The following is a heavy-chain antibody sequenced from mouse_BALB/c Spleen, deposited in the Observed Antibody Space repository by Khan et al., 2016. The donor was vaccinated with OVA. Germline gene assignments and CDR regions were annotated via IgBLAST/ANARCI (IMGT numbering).Heavy chain of an antibody. D-gene: IGHD2-14*01. CDR2: MFPGDGST. CDR3: ARGGYGGFAY. CDR1: GYTFTSYD. J-gene: IGHJ3*01. V-gene: IGHV1-85*01. Sequence: VQLQESGAELVKPGASVKLSCKASGYTFTSYDINWVRQRPEQGLEWIGWMFPGDGSTKYTENFKGKATLTTDKSSSTAYMQLSRLTSEDSGAXVCARGGYGGFAYWGQGTLVTVSA.